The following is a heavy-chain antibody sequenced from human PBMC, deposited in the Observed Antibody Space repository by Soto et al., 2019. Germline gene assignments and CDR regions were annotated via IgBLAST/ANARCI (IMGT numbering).Heavy chain of an antibody. CDR2: IYYSGST. V-gene: IGHV4-39*01. Sequence: PSETLSLTCTVSGGSISSSTYYWGWIRQPPGKGLEWIGSIYYSGSTYYNPSLKSRVTISVDTSKNQFSLKLTSVTAADAAVYYCAIPGGLVAARPVCYFHYWRQATLGPSP. D-gene: IGHD6-6*01. J-gene: IGHJ4*02. CDR1: GGSISSSTYY. CDR3: AIPGGLVAARPVCYFHY.